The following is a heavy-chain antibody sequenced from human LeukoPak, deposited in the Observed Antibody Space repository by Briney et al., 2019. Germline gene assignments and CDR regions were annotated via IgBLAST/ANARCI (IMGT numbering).Heavy chain of an antibody. CDR1: GYTFTGYY. V-gene: IGHV1-2*02. D-gene: IGHD6-13*01. CDR3: ARDKTNTWYGAIDF. CDR2: INAGNGDT. Sequence: GASVKVSCKASGYTFTGYYMHWVRQAPGQGLEWMGWINAGNGDTDYAQKFQGRVTISRDTSASTAYMELSSLTSADTAVYYCARDKTNTWYGAIDFWGQGALVTVSS. J-gene: IGHJ4*02.